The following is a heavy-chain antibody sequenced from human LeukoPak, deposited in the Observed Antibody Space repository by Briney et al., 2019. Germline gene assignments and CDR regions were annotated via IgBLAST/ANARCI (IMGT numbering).Heavy chain of an antibody. CDR3: ARSSCSSTSCYEYYYYYYMDV. D-gene: IGHD2-2*01. CDR2: INSDGSST. Sequence: PGGSLRLSCAASGFTFSRYWMSWVRQAPGKGLVWVSRINSDGSSTSYADSVKGRFTISRDNAKNTLYLQMNSLRAEDTAVYYCARSSCSSTSCYEYYYYYYMDVWGKGTTVTISS. CDR1: GFTFSRYW. V-gene: IGHV3-74*01. J-gene: IGHJ6*03.